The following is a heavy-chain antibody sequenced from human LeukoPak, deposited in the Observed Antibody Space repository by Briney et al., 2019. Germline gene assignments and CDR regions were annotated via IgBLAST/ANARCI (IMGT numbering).Heavy chain of an antibody. CDR1: GFTFSSYS. CDR3: AGLGITMIGGV. Sequence: KSGGSLRLSCAASGFTFSSYSMDWVRQAPGKGLEWGSSISSSSSYIYYADSVKGRLTISRDNAKNSLYLQMNSLRAEDTAVYYCAGLGITMIGGVWGKGTTVTISS. D-gene: IGHD3-10*02. CDR2: ISSSSSYI. J-gene: IGHJ6*04. V-gene: IGHV3-21*01.